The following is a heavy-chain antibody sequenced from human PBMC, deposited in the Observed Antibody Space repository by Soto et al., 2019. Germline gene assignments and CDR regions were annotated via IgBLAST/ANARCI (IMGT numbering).Heavy chain of an antibody. D-gene: IGHD6-19*01. Sequence: LRLSCAASGFTFSSYAMHWVRQAPGKGLEWVTVISNDGSNKYYADSVKGRFTISRDNSKNTLYLQMNSLRAEDTAVYYCARVVAVAGDSALQHWGQGTLVTVSS. CDR1: GFTFSSYA. CDR2: ISNDGSNK. V-gene: IGHV3-30-3*01. J-gene: IGHJ1*01. CDR3: ARVVAVAGDSALQH.